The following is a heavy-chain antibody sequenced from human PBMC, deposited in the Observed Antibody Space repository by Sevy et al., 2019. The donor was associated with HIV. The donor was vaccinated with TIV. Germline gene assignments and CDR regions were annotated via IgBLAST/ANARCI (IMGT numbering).Heavy chain of an antibody. Sequence: GESLKISCAASGFTFSSYEMNWVRQAPGKGLEWVSDISSSGSTINYADSVKGRFTISRDNAKNSLYLQMNSLRAEDTAVYYCTRGGGDYYDSSGYHDYWGQGTLVTVSS. CDR1: GFTFSSYE. V-gene: IGHV3-48*03. D-gene: IGHD3-22*01. CDR3: TRGGGDYYDSSGYHDY. J-gene: IGHJ4*02. CDR2: ISSSGSTI.